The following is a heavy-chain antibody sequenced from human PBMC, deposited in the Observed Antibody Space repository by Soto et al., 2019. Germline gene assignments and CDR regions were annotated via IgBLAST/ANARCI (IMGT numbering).Heavy chain of an antibody. Sequence: AWGNGSCRASRYTSTLYYMQSVRQAPGKALEWMGSSTRNSAGTTDAQNSRGRVTITRDSSLSPTSMDLSRLRSDDKAGYYGARGEWSYGMGVWGQGNTVTGSS. CDR1: RYTSTLYY. J-gene: IGHJ6*02. D-gene: IGHD3-3*01. V-gene: IGHV1-2*02. CDR2: STRNSAGT. CDR3: ARGEWSYGMGV.